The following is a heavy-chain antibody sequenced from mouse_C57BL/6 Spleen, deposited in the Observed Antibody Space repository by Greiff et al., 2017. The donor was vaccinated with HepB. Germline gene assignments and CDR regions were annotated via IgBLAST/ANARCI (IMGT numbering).Heavy chain of an antibody. Sequence: VQLQQPGAELVRPGSSVKLSCKASGYTFTSYWMHWVKQRPIQGLEWIGNIDPSDSETHYNQKFKDKATLTVDKSSSTAYMQLSSLTSEDSAVYYCARYYDYDRFDYWGQGTTLTVSS. V-gene: IGHV1-52*01. D-gene: IGHD2-4*01. CDR3: ARYYDYDRFDY. CDR2: IDPSDSET. CDR1: GYTFTSYW. J-gene: IGHJ2*01.